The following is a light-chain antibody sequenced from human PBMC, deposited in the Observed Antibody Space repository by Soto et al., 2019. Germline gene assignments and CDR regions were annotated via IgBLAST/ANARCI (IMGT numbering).Light chain of an antibody. Sequence: DIQMTQSPSTLSASVGDIVTITFRASQNIRNWLAWYQQKPGKAPNPLIYDASSLESGVPSRFSGSGSGTEFTLTISSLQPDDFATYYCQQYNSYSLTFGQGTKVDIK. CDR2: DAS. V-gene: IGKV1-5*01. CDR1: QNIRNW. J-gene: IGKJ1*01. CDR3: QQYNSYSLT.